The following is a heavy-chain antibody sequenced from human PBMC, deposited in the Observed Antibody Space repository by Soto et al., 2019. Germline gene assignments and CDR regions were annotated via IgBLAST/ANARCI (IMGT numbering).Heavy chain of an antibody. V-gene: IGHV3-23*01. Sequence: EVQVLESGGGLVQPGGSRRLSCAASGFTFSSYAMSWLRQAPGNGLEWVSSVSGSGGSTYYADSVKGRFTISRDNSKNTLYLQMNILTAEDTAIYYCATSNLDSYGAYRPHAFDIWGQGTMVTVSS. CDR1: GFTFSSYA. D-gene: IGHD4-17*01. J-gene: IGHJ3*02. CDR2: VSGSGGST. CDR3: ATSNLDSYGAYRPHAFDI.